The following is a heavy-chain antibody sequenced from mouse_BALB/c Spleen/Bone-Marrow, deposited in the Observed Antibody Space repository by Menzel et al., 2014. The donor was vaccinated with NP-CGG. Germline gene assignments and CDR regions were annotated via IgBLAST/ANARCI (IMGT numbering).Heavy chain of an antibody. Sequence: EVRLQQSGAELVKPGASVKLSCTASGFNIKDTYIHWVKQRPEQGLEWIGRIDPANGNTKYDPKFQGKATITADTSSNTAYLQLSSLTSEDTAVYYCAEITTAAYYVMDYRGQGTSVTVSS. J-gene: IGHJ4*01. D-gene: IGHD1-2*01. CDR2: IDPANGNT. V-gene: IGHV14-3*02. CDR3: AEITTAAYYVMDY. CDR1: GFNIKDTY.